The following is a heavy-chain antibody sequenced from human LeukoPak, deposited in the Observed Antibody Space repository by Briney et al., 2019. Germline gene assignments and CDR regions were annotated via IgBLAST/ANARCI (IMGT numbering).Heavy chain of an antibody. CDR3: ARSGYSYGTGWFDP. V-gene: IGHV4-34*01. CDR1: GGSFSGYY. CDR2: INHSGST. D-gene: IGHD5-18*01. J-gene: IGHJ5*02. Sequence: SETLSLTCAVYGGSFSGYYWSWIRQPPGKGLEWIGEINHSGSTNYNPSLESRVTISVDTSKNQFSLKLSSVTAADTAVYYCARSGYSYGTGWFDPWGQGTLVTVSS.